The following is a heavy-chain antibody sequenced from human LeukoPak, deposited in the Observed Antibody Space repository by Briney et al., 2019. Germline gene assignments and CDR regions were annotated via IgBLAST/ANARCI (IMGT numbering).Heavy chain of an antibody. Sequence: GXLRLSCAASGFTFSDYYMSWIRQAPGKGVEWVSYISSSGSTIYYADSVKGRFTISRDNAKNSLFLQMNSLRAEDTAVYYCARDRGAYSSYWVNFDYWGQGTLVTVSS. V-gene: IGHV3-11*04. CDR1: GFTFSDYY. D-gene: IGHD6-6*01. J-gene: IGHJ4*02. CDR3: ARDRGAYSSYWVNFDY. CDR2: ISSSGSTI.